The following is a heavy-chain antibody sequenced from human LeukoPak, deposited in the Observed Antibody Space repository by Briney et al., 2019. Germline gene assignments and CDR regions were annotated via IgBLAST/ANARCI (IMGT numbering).Heavy chain of an antibody. CDR3: ARGRSNYYGMDV. CDR2: IYYNGNT. V-gene: IGHV4-59*01. D-gene: IGHD1-26*01. CDR1: DGSINSYY. J-gene: IGHJ6*02. Sequence: SETLSLTCSVSDGSINSYYWNWIRRPPGKGLEGIGYIYYNGNTNYSPSLKSRVTMSVDTSKNLFSLKVSSVTAADTAVYYCARGRSNYYGMDVWGQGTTVTVSS.